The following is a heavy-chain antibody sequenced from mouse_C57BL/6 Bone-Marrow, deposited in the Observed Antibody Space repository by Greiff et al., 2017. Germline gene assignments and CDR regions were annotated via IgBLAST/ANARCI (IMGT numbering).Heavy chain of an antibody. Sequence: EVKLQESGGGLVKPGGSLKLSCAASGFTFSDYGMHWVRQAPEKGLEWVAYISSGSSTIYYADTVKGRFTISRDNAKNTLFLQMTSLRSEDTAMYYCASDYSNYRFAYWGQGTLVTVSA. D-gene: IGHD2-5*01. CDR3: ASDYSNYRFAY. CDR2: ISSGSSTI. J-gene: IGHJ3*01. V-gene: IGHV5-17*01. CDR1: GFTFSDYG.